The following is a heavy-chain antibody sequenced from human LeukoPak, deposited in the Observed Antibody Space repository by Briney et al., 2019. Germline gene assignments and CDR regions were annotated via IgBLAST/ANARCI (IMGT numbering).Heavy chain of an antibody. CDR2: IYYSGST. CDR1: GGSISSYY. J-gene: IGHJ6*03. Sequence: SETLSLTCTVSGGSISSYYWSWIRQPPGKGLEGIGYIYYSGSTNYNPSLKSRVTISVDTSKNQFSLKLSSVTAADTAVYYCARVDSSGWYGYYYYYMDVWGKGTTVTISS. CDR3: ARVDSSGWYGYYYYYMDV. D-gene: IGHD6-19*01. V-gene: IGHV4-59*01.